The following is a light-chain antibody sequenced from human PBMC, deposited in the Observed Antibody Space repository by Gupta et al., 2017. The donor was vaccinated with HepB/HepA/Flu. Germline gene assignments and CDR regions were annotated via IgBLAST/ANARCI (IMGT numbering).Light chain of an antibody. CDR2: KVS. CDR1: QAIGDW. V-gene: IGKV1-5*03. Sequence: DIPLTQSPSTLSASVGDRVTITCRASQAIGDWLAWFQQKTGRAPHLLMYKVSTLQSGVPSRFSGSGSDTEVTLTISSLQPDDFATYYCQQYHSCPLTVGGGTKVE. J-gene: IGKJ4*01. CDR3: QQYHSCPLT.